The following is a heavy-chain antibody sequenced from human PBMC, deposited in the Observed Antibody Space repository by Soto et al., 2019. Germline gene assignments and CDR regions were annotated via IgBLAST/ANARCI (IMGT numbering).Heavy chain of an antibody. V-gene: IGHV4-59*02. Sequence: SETLSLTCTVSGASVSTGYWSWIRQPSGKGLEWIGFMYFGGSFNYNPSLTSRATISVETSKNQFSMKMTSVTAADTAVYYCARGSNSGGYYVGFDYWGQGTLVTVSS. J-gene: IGHJ4*02. CDR3: ARGSNSGGYYVGFDY. D-gene: IGHD3-22*01. CDR2: MYFGGSF. CDR1: GASVSTGY.